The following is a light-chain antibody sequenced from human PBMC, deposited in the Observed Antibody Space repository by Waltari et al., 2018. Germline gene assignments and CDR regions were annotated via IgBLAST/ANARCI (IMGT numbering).Light chain of an antibody. J-gene: IGLJ3*02. Sequence: QSVLTQPPSASGTPGQSVSFSCSGGSSNIGANDVNWYQQLPGTAPKLLIQRIDQRPSGVPNRLSGSKSGTSASLAISGLQSENEGDYFCSTWDDILGGPVFGGGTKVTVL. CDR1: SSNIGAND. V-gene: IGLV1-44*01. CDR2: RID. CDR3: STWDDILGGPV.